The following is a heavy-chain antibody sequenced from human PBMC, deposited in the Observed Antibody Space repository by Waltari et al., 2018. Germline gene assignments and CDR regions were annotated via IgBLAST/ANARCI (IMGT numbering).Heavy chain of an antibody. CDR3: ATPFYNWDDPLHS. V-gene: IGHV3-23*01. J-gene: IGHJ4*02. CDR1: GIPFTNHA. CDR2: ISVSDGT. D-gene: IGHD1-20*01. Sequence: EVQLLESGGDLVRPGGSLSLSCAASGIPFTNHAINWVRLAPGTGLGWVSAISVSDGTYYADSVKGRFTISRDTSKNTVYLQMNGLRAEDTAVYYCATPFYNWDDPLHSWGQGTLVTVSS.